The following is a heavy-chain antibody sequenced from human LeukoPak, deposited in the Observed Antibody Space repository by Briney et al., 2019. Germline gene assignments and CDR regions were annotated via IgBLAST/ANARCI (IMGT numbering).Heavy chain of an antibody. V-gene: IGHV4-34*01. D-gene: IGHD2-21*01. CDR1: GGSFSGYY. CDR2: INHSGST. J-gene: IGHJ3*02. Sequence: SETLSLTCAVYGGSFSGYYWSWIRQPPGKGLEWIGEINHSGSTNYNPSLKSRVTISVDTSKNQFSLKLSSVTAADTAVYYYARVIAALDAFDIWGQGAMVTVSS. CDR3: ARVIAALDAFDI.